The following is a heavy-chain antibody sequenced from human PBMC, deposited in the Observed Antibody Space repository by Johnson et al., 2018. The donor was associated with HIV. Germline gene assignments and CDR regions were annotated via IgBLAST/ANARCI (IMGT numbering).Heavy chain of an antibody. CDR2: ISSSGTSV. CDR3: ARDRGYWDAFDI. J-gene: IGHJ3*02. Sequence: QMLLVESGGGLVKPGGSLRLSCAASGFTFSDYYMSWIRQPPGKGLEWVSYISSSGTSVYYADSVKGRFSISRDNAKHSLYLQMNSLRAEDTAVYYCARDRGYWDAFDIWGQGTMVTVSS. V-gene: IGHV3-11*04. CDR1: GFTFSDYY. D-gene: IGHD3-22*01.